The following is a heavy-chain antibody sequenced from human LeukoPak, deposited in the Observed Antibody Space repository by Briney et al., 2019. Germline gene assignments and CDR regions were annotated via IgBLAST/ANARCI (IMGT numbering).Heavy chain of an antibody. V-gene: IGHV1-18*01. Sequence: ASVKVSCKASGYTFTSYGISWVRQAPGQGLEWMGWISAYNGNTNYAQKLQGRVTMTTDTSTSTAYMELRSLRSDDTAVYYCAREVYYYDSSGYHYWGQGTLVTVSS. CDR2: ISAYNGNT. J-gene: IGHJ4*02. CDR1: GYTFTSYG. D-gene: IGHD3-22*01. CDR3: AREVYYYDSSGYHY.